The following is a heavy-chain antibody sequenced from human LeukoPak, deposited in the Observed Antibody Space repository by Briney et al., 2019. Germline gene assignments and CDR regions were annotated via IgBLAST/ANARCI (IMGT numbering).Heavy chain of an antibody. CDR2: IIPIFGTA. D-gene: IGHD2-21*01. Sequence: ASVKVSCKASGGTFSSYAISWVRQAPGQGLEWMGGIIPIFGTANYAQKFQGRVTITADESTSTAYMELSSLRSEDKAVYYCARGVLFYYYYYMDVWGKGTTVTVSS. CDR3: ARGVLFYYYYYMDV. J-gene: IGHJ6*03. CDR1: GGTFSSYA. V-gene: IGHV1-69*01.